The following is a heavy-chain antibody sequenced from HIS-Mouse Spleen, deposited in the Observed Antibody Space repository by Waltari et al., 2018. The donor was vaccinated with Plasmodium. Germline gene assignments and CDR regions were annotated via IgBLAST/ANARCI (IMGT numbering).Heavy chain of an antibody. Sequence: QVQLVESGGGVVQPGRSLRLSCAASGFTCSSYGLPWVRRAPGKGLEWVAVISYDGRNKYYADSVKGRFTISRDNSKNTLYLQMNSLRAEDTAVYYCAKDRRSSSWYVDYWGQGTLVTVSS. CDR2: ISYDGRNK. D-gene: IGHD6-13*01. CDR3: AKDRRSSSWYVDY. J-gene: IGHJ4*02. CDR1: GFTCSSYG. V-gene: IGHV3-30*18.